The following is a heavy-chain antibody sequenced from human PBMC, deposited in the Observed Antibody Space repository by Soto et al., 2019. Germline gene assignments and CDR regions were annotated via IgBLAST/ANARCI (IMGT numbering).Heavy chain of an antibody. CDR2: IKSKTDGGTT. V-gene: IGHV3-15*01. J-gene: IGHJ6*02. CDR1: GFTFSNAW. Sequence: EVQLVESGGGLVKPGGSLRLSCAASGFTFSNAWMSWVRQAPGKGLEWVGRIKSKTDGGTTDYAAPVKGRFTISRDDSKNTLYLQMNSLKTEDTAVYYCTTDWLHSSGWYPFWYYYYGMDVWGQGTTVTVSS. CDR3: TTDWLHSSGWYPFWYYYYGMDV. D-gene: IGHD6-19*01.